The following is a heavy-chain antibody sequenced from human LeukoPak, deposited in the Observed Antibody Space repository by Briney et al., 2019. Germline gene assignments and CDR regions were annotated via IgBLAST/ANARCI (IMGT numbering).Heavy chain of an antibody. CDR1: GFTFSSYS. CDR2: ISAASSTM. CDR3: AREDSGEPFDY. Sequence: GGSLRLSCAASGFTFSSYSMNWVRQAPGKGLEWVSYISAASSTMYYADSVRGRFTISRDNAKNSLYLQMNSLRAEDTAVYYCAREDSGEPFDYWGQGTLVTVSS. V-gene: IGHV3-48*04. D-gene: IGHD4-17*01. J-gene: IGHJ4*02.